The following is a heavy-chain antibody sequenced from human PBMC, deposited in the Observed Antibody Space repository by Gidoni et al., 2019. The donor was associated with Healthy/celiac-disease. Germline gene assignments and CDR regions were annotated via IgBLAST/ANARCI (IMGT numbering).Heavy chain of an antibody. CDR1: GYTLTELS. Sequence: QVQLVQSVAEVQTPAASVKVSCKVPGYTLTELSMHWVRQAPGKGLEWMGGFDPEDGETIYAQKFQGRVTMTEDTSTDTAYMELSSLRSEDTAVYYCAATTASFGYFDYWGQGTLVTVSS. D-gene: IGHD3-10*01. CDR2: FDPEDGET. V-gene: IGHV1-24*01. J-gene: IGHJ4*02. CDR3: AATTASFGYFDY.